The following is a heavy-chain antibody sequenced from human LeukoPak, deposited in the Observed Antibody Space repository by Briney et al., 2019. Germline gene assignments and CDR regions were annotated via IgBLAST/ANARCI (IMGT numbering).Heavy chain of an antibody. Sequence: SETLSLTCAVYGGSFSGYYWSWIRQPPGKGLEWIGEINHSGSTNYNPSLKSRVTISVDTSKNQFSLKLSSVTAADTAVYYCARHVSWGRLTSFDYWGQGTLVTVSS. CDR2: INHSGST. CDR1: GGSFSGYY. D-gene: IGHD1-26*01. J-gene: IGHJ4*02. CDR3: ARHVSWGRLTSFDY. V-gene: IGHV4-34*01.